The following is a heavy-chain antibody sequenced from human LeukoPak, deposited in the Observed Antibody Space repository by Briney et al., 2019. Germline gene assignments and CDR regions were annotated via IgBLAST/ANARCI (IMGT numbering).Heavy chain of an antibody. V-gene: IGHV1-2*02. CDR3: ALENCYVDTGCSKSFDY. D-gene: IGHD3-9*01. Sequence: GALVKVSCKTSGYTFTVKFLHWLRQAPGQGLEWMGGIDPKSGGPVDGQNFRGRVTVTRDTSVSTAHMELSRLRSDDTAVYFCALENCYVDTGCSKSFDYWGQGTLVTVSS. CDR2: IDPKSGGP. CDR1: GYTFTVKF. J-gene: IGHJ4*02.